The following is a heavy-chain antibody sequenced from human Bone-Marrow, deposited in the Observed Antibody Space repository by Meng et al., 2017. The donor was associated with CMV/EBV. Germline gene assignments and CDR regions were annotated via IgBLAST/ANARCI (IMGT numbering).Heavy chain of an antibody. V-gene: IGHV3-30*18. Sequence: SCAASGFTFSSYGMPWVRQAPGKGLEWVAVISYDGSNKYYADSVKGRFTISRDNSKNTLYLQMNSLRAEDTAVYYCAKVGRGYYFDYWGQGTLVTVSS. CDR1: GFTFSSYG. J-gene: IGHJ4*02. CDR3: AKVGRGYYFDY. CDR2: ISYDGSNK. D-gene: IGHD2-15*01.